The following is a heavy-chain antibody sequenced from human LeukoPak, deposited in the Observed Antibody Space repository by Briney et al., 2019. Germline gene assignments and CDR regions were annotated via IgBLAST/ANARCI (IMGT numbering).Heavy chain of an antibody. V-gene: IGHV4-38-2*02. J-gene: IGHJ4*02. CDR2: IYHSGST. D-gene: IGHD1/OR15-1a*01. Sequence: SETLSLTCTVSGYSISSGYYWAWIRPPPGKGLEWIGIIYHSGSTYYNPSLKSRVTISVDSTKNHFSLKLSSVTAADPAVYYCARETPFPLEHNFYYWGQGTLVTVSS. CDR1: GYSISSGYY. CDR3: ARETPFPLEHNFYY.